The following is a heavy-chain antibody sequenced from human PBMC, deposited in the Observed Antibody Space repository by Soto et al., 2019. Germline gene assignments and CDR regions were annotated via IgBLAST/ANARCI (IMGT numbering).Heavy chain of an antibody. CDR1: GFTFSSYA. Sequence: PGGSLRLSCAASGFTFSSYAMHWVRQAPGKGLEWVAVISYDGSNKYYADSVKGRFTISRDNSKNTLYLQMNSLRAEDTAVYYCARPKYFWSGYRDAFDIWGQGTMVTVS. V-gene: IGHV3-30-3*01. CDR2: ISYDGSNK. D-gene: IGHD3-3*01. J-gene: IGHJ3*02. CDR3: ARPKYFWSGYRDAFDI.